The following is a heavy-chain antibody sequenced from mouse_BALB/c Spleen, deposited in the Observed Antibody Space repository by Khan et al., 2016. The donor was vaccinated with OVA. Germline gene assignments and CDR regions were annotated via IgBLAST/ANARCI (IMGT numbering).Heavy chain of an antibody. V-gene: IGHV5-6-3*01. CDR1: RFTISSYG. CDR3: ARGAI. J-gene: IGHJ2*01. CDR2: IYSNGGST. D-gene: IGHD2-12*01. Sequence: EVQGVESGGGIVQPGGSLTRSCAASRFTISSYGMSSVRQTPDKRLELVATIYSNGGSTDYSASVKRRFTISGDNAKNALYRKMRRLKSEDPAMYYCARGAIWGQGTTLTVSS.